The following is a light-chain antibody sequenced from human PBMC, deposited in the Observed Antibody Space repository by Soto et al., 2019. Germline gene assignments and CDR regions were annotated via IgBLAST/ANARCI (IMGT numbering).Light chain of an antibody. CDR2: GAS. V-gene: IGKV1-39*01. CDR1: QPISNY. Sequence: DVQMTQSPSSLSASVGDTVTIACRASQPISNYLNWYQQKPGEVPKVLLFGASSLRSGVPSRFSGSGYGTDFTLTISNLHPDDIATYYCQQTHAVPLTFGQGT. J-gene: IGKJ1*01. CDR3: QQTHAVPLT.